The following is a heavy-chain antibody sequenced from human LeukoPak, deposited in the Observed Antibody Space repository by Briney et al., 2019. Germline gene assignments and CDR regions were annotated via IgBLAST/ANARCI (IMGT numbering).Heavy chain of an antibody. V-gene: IGHV1-3*01. J-gene: IGHJ6*02. CDR2: INAGNGNT. CDR1: GYTFTSYA. D-gene: IGHD6-13*01. Sequence: ASAKVSCKASGYTFTSYAMHWVRQAPGQRLEWMGWINAGNGNTKYSQKFQGRVTITRDTSASTAYMELSSLRSEDTAVYYCASRGTDGYSSSWYAWSLYYYGMDVWGQGTTVTVSS. CDR3: ASRGTDGYSSSWYAWSLYYYGMDV.